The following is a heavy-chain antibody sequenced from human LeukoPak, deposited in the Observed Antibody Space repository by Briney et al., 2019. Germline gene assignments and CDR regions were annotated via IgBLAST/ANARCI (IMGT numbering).Heavy chain of an antibody. D-gene: IGHD2-8*01. CDR2: TIPIFGTA. Sequence: ASVKVSCKASGGTFSSYAISWVRQAPGQGLEWMGGTIPIFGTANYAQKFQGRVTITADESTSTAYMELSSLRSEDTAVYYCARWYCTNGVCRDYWGQGTLVTVSS. CDR3: ARWYCTNGVCRDY. V-gene: IGHV1-69*13. J-gene: IGHJ4*02. CDR1: GGTFSSYA.